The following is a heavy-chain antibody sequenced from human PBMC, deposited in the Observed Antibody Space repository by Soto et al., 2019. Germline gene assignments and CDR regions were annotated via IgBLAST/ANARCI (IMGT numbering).Heavy chain of an antibody. V-gene: IGHV2-5*02. CDR3: AHTAPSGPHWEPFNY. J-gene: IGHJ4*02. CDR1: GFSLMTNGVG. Sequence: QITLKESGPTLVKPTQTLTLTCTVSGFSLMTNGVGVGWFRQPPGKALEWLALIYRDDDKRYRPSLKSRVTITKASSKNQVVLTMTNMDPVDTATYYCAHTAPSGPHWEPFNYWGQGTLVTVS. D-gene: IGHD1-26*01. CDR2: IYRDDDK.